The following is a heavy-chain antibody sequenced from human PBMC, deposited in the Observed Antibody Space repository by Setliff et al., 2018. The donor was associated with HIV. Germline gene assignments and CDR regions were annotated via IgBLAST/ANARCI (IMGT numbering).Heavy chain of an antibody. V-gene: IGHV4-39*07. J-gene: IGHJ4*02. CDR3: ARGSWKDGAYGYFFDY. D-gene: IGHD1-1*01. Sequence: SETLSLTCTVSGGSISSRNYYWAWIRQPPGKGLEWIGTIYYSGTTHYNPSLNSRVIISVDTSKNQFSLSLTSVTAADTAVYYCARGSWKDGAYGYFFDYWGQGTLVTSPQ. CDR1: GGSISSRNYY. CDR2: IYYSGTT.